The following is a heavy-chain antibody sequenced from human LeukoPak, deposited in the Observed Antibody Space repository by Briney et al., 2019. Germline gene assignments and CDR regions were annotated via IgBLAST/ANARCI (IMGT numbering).Heavy chain of an antibody. V-gene: IGHV4-59*11. D-gene: IGHD6-13*01. CDR1: GGSISSHY. J-gene: IGHJ6*03. CDR3: ARAMYSSSWYGHYCYYYYMDV. CDR2: IYYSGST. Sequence: SETLSLTCTVSGGSISSHYWSWIRQPPGKGLEWIGYIYYSGSTNYNPSLKSRVTISVDTSKNQFSLKLSSVTAADTAVYYCARAMYSSSWYGHYCYYYYMDVWGKGTTVTVSS.